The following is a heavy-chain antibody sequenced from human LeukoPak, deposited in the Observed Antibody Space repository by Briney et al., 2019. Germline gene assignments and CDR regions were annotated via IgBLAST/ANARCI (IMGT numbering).Heavy chain of an antibody. CDR3: ARGARWLQLSGYYFDY. CDR1: GGSFSGYY. D-gene: IGHD5-24*01. J-gene: IGHJ4*02. CDR2: INHSGST. Sequence: PSETLSLTCAVYGGSFSGYYWSWIRQPPGKGLEWIGEINHSGSTNYNPSLKSRVTISVDTSKNQFSLKLSSVTAADTAVYYCARGARWLQLSGYYFDYWGQGTLVTVSS. V-gene: IGHV4-34*01.